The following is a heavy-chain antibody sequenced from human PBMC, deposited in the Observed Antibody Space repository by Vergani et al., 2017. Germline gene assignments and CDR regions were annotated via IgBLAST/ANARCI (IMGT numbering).Heavy chain of an antibody. J-gene: IGHJ4*02. Sequence: EVQLLESGGGLVQPGGSLRLSCAASGFTFSSYAMSWVRQAPGKGLEWVSSISSSSSYIYYADSVKGRFTISRDNAKNSLYLQMNSLRAEDTAVYYCARDIRPTRGAGTPYFDYWGQGTLVTVSS. CDR1: GFTFSSYA. CDR3: ARDIRPTRGAGTPYFDY. V-gene: IGHV3-21*01. D-gene: IGHD6-13*01. CDR2: ISSSSSYI.